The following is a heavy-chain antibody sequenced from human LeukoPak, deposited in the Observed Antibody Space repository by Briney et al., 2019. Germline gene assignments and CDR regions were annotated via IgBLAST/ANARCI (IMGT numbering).Heavy chain of an antibody. D-gene: IGHD3-16*01. CDR1: GVSFKSFE. Sequence: GGSLRLSCAASGVSFKSFEMNWLRKAPGKGLEWLSYISSSGSTIYYADSVKGRFTISRDNAKNSLYLQMNSLRAEDTAVYYCARALDWGQGTLVTVSS. CDR2: ISSSGSTI. CDR3: ARALD. J-gene: IGHJ4*02. V-gene: IGHV3-48*03.